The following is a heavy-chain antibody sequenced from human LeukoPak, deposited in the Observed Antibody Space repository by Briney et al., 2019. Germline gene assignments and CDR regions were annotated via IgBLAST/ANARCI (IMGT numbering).Heavy chain of an antibody. CDR2: IRYDGSNK. CDR1: GFTFSSFA. D-gene: IGHD3-9*01. V-gene: IGHV3-30*02. Sequence: GGSLRLSCAASGFTFSSFAMSWVRQAPGNGLEWVAFIRYDGSNKYYADSVKGRFTISRDNSKNTLYLQMNSLRAEDTAVYYCAKPRNIRYFDWFQFWGQGTLVTVSS. CDR3: AKPRNIRYFDWFQF. J-gene: IGHJ4*02.